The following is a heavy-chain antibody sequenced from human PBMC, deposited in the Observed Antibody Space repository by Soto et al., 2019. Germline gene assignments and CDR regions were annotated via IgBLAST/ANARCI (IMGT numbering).Heavy chain of an antibody. CDR3: ARPDYYYYYMDV. J-gene: IGHJ6*03. CDR1: GYSFVSYG. V-gene: IGHV5-51*01. Sequence: GVSKRICSKVVGYSFVSYGIGWVRQMPGKGLEWMGIIYPGDSDTRYSPSFQGQVTISADKSISTAYLQWSSLKASDTAMYYCARPDYYYYYMDVWGKGTTVTVSS. CDR2: IYPGDSDT.